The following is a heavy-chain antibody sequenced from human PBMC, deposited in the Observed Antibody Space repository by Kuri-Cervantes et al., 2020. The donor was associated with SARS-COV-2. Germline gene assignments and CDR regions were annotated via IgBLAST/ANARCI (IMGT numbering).Heavy chain of an antibody. CDR1: GGSISSSSYY. Sequence: GSLRLSCTVSGGSISSSSYYWGWIRQPPGKGLEWTGSIYYSGCTYYNPSLKSRVTISVDTPKNQFSLKLSSVTAADTAVYYCARQSVVASDDWGQGTPVTVSS. D-gene: IGHD2-15*01. CDR2: IYYSGCT. V-gene: IGHV4-39*01. CDR3: ARQSVVASDD. J-gene: IGHJ4*02.